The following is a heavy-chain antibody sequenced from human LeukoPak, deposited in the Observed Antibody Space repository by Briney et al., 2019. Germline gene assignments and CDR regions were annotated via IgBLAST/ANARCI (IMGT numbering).Heavy chain of an antibody. CDR3: ASLDY. CDR1: GFTFSIYW. V-gene: IGHV3-74*01. J-gene: IGHJ4*02. CDR2: INSDGSST. Sequence: GGSLRLSCAASGFTFSIYWVHWVRQAPGKGLVWVSSINSDGSSTSYADSVKGRFTTSRDNAKNTLYLQMNTLRAEDTAVCYCASLDYWGQGTPVTVSS.